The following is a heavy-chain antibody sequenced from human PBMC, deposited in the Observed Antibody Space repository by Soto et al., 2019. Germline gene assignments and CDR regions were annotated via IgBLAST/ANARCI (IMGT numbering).Heavy chain of an antibody. Sequence: EVQLVESGGGVVRPGGSLRLSCAASGFTFDDYGMSWVRQAPGKGLEWVSGINWNGGSTGYADSVKGRCTISRDNAKKSLYLQMNSLRADDTALYYCARATYGDYVPHFDYWGQGTLVTVSS. D-gene: IGHD4-17*01. CDR1: GFTFDDYG. CDR3: ARATYGDYVPHFDY. CDR2: INWNGGST. J-gene: IGHJ4*02. V-gene: IGHV3-20*04.